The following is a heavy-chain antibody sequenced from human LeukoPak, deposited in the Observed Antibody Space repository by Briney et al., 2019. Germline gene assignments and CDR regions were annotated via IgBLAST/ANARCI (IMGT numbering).Heavy chain of an antibody. CDR2: ISGSGGFT. CDR3: AKGCDTNCYSDFDS. J-gene: IGHJ4*02. CDR1: RFSFSKFA. V-gene: IGHV3-23*01. Sequence: PGGSLRLSCAASRFSFSKFAMTWVRQAPGKGLEWVSIISGSGGFTNYADSVRGRFTISGDNSKNTLYLQMNSLRVEDTAIYYCAKGCDTNCYSDFDSWGQGTLVTVSS. D-gene: IGHD2-2*01.